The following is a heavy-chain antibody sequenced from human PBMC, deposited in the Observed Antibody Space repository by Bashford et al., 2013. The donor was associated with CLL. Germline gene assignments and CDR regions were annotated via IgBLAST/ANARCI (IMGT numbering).Heavy chain of an antibody. V-gene: IGHV4-34*01. J-gene: IGHJ6*02. Sequence: SETLSLTCAVYGGSFSGYYWSWIRHAPQGNGGVEVVVRGKSIIVESTNYNPSLKSRVTISVDTSKNQFSLKLSSVTAADTAVYYCARGPMIVVVINPGEPYYYYYYGMDVWGQGTTVTVSS. CDR1: GGSFSGYY. D-gene: IGHD3-22*01. CDR3: ARGPMIVVVINPGEPYYYYYYGMDV. CDR2: SIIVEST.